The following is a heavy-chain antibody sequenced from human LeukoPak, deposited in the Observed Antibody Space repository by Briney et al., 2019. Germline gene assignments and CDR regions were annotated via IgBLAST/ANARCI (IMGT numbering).Heavy chain of an antibody. D-gene: IGHD2-2*01. CDR2: IIPIFGTA. V-gene: IGHV1-69*05. Sequence: SVKVSCKASGYTFTSYDISWVRQAPGQGLEWMGGIIPIFGTANYAQKFQGRVTITTDESTSTAYMELSSLRSEDTAVYYCARDPPYCSSTSCLNDAFDIWGQGTMVTVSS. CDR1: GYTFTSYD. J-gene: IGHJ3*02. CDR3: ARDPPYCSSTSCLNDAFDI.